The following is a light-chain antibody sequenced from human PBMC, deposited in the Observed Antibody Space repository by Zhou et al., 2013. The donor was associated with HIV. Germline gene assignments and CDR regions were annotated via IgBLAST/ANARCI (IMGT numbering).Light chain of an antibody. CDR2: KAS. CDR1: QNINRW. CDR3: QQYDNLPRT. Sequence: DIQMTQSPSTLSASVGDRVTITCRASQNINRWLAWYQQKPGKAPKFLIYKASNLQTGVPSRFSGSGSGTDFTFTISSLQPEDIATYYCQQYDNLPRTFGPGTKVDIK. V-gene: IGKV1-5*03. J-gene: IGKJ3*01.